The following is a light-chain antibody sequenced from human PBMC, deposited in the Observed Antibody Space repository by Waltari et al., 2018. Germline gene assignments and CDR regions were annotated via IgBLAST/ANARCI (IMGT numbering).Light chain of an antibody. V-gene: IGLV1-40*01. CDR1: GSNVGAGHD. J-gene: IGLJ3*02. CDR3: QSYDSSLAVWV. CDR2: HNN. Sequence: QSVLTQPPSVSGAPGLTVTISCTGRGSNVGAGHDGHWYQRLPGAAPKLLIFHNNHRPSGVPDRFSGSKSGSSASLAITGLRAEDEGDYFCQSYDSSLAVWVFGGGTKLTVL.